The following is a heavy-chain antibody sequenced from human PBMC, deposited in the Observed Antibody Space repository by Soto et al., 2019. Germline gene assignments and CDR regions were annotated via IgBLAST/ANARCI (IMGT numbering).Heavy chain of an antibody. CDR2: ISAYNGST. Sequence: ASVNVSCKASGYMFVTYGINWVRQAPGQGLEWMGWISAYNGSTKYAQNLQGRVTMTTDASTSTAYMEMRSLRSDDTAVYYCARDLDGSGSYYTDYWGPGTLVTVSS. D-gene: IGHD3-10*01. V-gene: IGHV1-18*01. J-gene: IGHJ4*02. CDR3: ARDLDGSGSYYTDY. CDR1: GYMFVTYG.